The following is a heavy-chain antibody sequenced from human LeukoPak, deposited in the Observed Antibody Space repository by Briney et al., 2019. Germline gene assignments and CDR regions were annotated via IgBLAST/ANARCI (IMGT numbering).Heavy chain of an antibody. D-gene: IGHD2-2*01. Sequence: SETLSLTCSVSGGSISSGGYYWSWIRQPPGKGLEWIGYIYHSGSTYYNPSLKSRVTISVDRSKNQSSLKLSSVTAADTAVYYCARRGIVVVPAALYNWFDPWGQGTLVTVSS. CDR2: IYHSGST. CDR1: GGSISSGGYY. V-gene: IGHV4-30-2*01. CDR3: ARRGIVVVPAALYNWFDP. J-gene: IGHJ5*02.